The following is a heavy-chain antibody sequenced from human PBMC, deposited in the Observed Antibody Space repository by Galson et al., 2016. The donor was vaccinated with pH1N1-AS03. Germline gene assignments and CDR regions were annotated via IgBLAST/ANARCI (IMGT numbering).Heavy chain of an antibody. J-gene: IGHJ6*02. D-gene: IGHD3-16*01. V-gene: IGHV3-53*05. CDR1: AFTLSDKY. CDR2: IHSGGNT. CDR3: ARDEGGLEF. Sequence: CASSAFTLSDKYMSWVRQAPGKGLEWVSVIHSGGNTDYADSVKGRFSLSRDNSKNTLFLQMNNLRPEDTALYYCARDEGGLEFWGQGTTVIVSS.